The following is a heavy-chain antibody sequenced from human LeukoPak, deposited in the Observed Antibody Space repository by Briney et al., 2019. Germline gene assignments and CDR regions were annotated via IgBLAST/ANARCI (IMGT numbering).Heavy chain of an antibody. D-gene: IGHD2-15*01. CDR1: GFTFSSYS. CDR2: ISSSSSYI. Sequence: GGSLRLSCAASGFTFSSYSMYWVRQAPGKGLEWVSSISSSSSYIYYADSVKGRFTISRDNSKNTLYLQMNSLRAEDTAVYYCAKMAVVVAAKAYCDYWGQGTLVTVSS. CDR3: AKMAVVVAAKAYCDY. J-gene: IGHJ4*02. V-gene: IGHV3-21*04.